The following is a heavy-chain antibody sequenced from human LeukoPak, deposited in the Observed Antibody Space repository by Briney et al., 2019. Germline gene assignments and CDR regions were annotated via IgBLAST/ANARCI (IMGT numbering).Heavy chain of an antibody. Sequence: PSETLSLTCTVSGGSTSSSSYYWGWIRQPPGKGLEWIGSIYYSGSTYYNPSLKSRVTISVDTSKNQFSLKLSSVTAADTAVYYCARILYYDFWSGAFDPWGQGTLVTVSS. CDR2: IYYSGST. CDR3: ARILYYDFWSGAFDP. J-gene: IGHJ5*02. V-gene: IGHV4-39*01. D-gene: IGHD3-3*01. CDR1: GGSTSSSSYY.